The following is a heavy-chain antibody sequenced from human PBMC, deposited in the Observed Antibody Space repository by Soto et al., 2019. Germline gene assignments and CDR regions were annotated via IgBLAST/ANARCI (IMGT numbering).Heavy chain of an antibody. J-gene: IGHJ4*02. CDR1: GGSISSGGYY. CDR3: ARGVSSSFRSFDY. Sequence: SETLSLTCTVSGGSISSGGYYWSWIRQHPGKGLEWIGYIYYSGSTYYNPSLKSRVTISVDTSKNQFSLKLSSVTAADTAVYYCARGVSSSFRSFDYWGQGTLVTVSS. D-gene: IGHD6-6*01. CDR2: IYYSGST. V-gene: IGHV4-31*03.